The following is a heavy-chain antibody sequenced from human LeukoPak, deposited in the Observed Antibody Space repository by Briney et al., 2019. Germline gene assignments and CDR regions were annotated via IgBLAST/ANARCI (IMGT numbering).Heavy chain of an antibody. CDR2: ISSSSSYI. D-gene: IGHD1-1*01. CDR1: GFTFSSYS. J-gene: IGHJ4*02. CDR3: AKDRTVERRDAFDY. Sequence: NSGGSLRLSCAASGFTFSSYSMNWVRQAPGKGLEWVSSISSSSSYIYYADSVKGRFTISRDHAKNSLYLQMNSLRAEDTAVYYCAKDRTVERRDAFDYWGQGTLVTVSS. V-gene: IGHV3-21*04.